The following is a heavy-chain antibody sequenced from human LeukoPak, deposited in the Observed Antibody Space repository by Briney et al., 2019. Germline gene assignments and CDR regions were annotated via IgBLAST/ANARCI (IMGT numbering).Heavy chain of an antibody. CDR2: MNPNSGNT. J-gene: IGHJ4*02. CDR3: ARGRGSGSGKRRFDY. V-gene: IGHV1-8*01. D-gene: IGHD3-16*01. CDR1: GYTFTSYD. Sequence: GASVTVSCMGSGYTFTSYDINWVRQATGQGLEWMGWMNPNSGNTGYAQKFQGRVTMTRDTSISTAYMELSSLTSEDSAVYYCARGRGSGSGKRRFDYWGQGALVTVSS.